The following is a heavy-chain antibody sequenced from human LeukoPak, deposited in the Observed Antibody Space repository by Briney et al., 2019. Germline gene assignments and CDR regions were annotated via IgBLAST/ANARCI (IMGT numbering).Heavy chain of an antibody. CDR2: IYYSGST. J-gene: IGHJ3*01. Sequence: PSETLSLTCSVSGGSISSSSYYWGWIRQPPGRGLEWIGSIYYSGSTSYNPSLKSRVTISVDTSKNQFSLKLSSVTAADTAVYYCARPSLDYGGIDAFDFWGQGTLVTVSS. CDR1: GGSISSSSYY. V-gene: IGHV4-39*01. D-gene: IGHD4-23*01. CDR3: ARPSLDYGGIDAFDF.